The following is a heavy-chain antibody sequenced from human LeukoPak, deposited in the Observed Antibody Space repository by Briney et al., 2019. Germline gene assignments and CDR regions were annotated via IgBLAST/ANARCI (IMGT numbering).Heavy chain of an antibody. V-gene: IGHV1-2*06. J-gene: IGHJ4*02. CDR1: GYTFTGHY. CDR3: ARESSSGWYFNY. D-gene: IGHD6-19*01. Sequence: ASVKVSCKASGYTFTGHYMHWVRQAPGQGLEWMGRINPNSGGTNYAQKFQGRVTMTRDTSISTAYMELSRLRPDGTAVYYCARESSSGWYFNYWGQGTLVTVSS. CDR2: INPNSGGT.